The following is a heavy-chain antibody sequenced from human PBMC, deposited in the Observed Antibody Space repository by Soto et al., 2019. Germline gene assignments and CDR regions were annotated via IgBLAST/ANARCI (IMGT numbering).Heavy chain of an antibody. CDR3: ASSGYSYYFDY. V-gene: IGHV1-46*01. CDR2: INPSGGST. J-gene: IGHJ4*02. CDR1: GYTFTIYY. D-gene: IGHD3-22*01. Sequence: ASVKVSCKASGYTFTIYYMHGVLQAPGQGLEWMGIINPSGGSTSYAQKFQGRVTMTRDTSTSTVYMELSSLRSEDTAVYYCASSGYSYYFDYWGQGTLVTVSS.